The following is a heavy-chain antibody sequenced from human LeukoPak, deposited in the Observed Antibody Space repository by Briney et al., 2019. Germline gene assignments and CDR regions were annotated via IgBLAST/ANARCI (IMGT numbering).Heavy chain of an antibody. CDR2: INPSGGST. CDR3: ARVQEANYFDY. Sequence: ASVKVSCKASGYTFTSYYMHWVRQAPGQGLEWMVIINPSGGSTSYAQKFQGRVTMTRDTSTSTVYMELSSLRSEDTAVYYCARVQEANYFDYWGQGTLVTVSS. J-gene: IGHJ4*02. CDR1: GYTFTSYY. V-gene: IGHV1-46*01.